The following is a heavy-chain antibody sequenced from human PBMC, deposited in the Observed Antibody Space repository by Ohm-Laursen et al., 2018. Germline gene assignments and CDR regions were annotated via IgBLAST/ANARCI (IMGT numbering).Heavy chain of an antibody. J-gene: IGHJ4*02. D-gene: IGHD2-15*01. CDR2: IKSKTDGGTT. CDR3: TTDHRYCSGGSCYSFDY. Sequence: GSLRLSCAAPGFTFSNAWMSWVRQAPGKGLEWVGRIKSKTDGGTTDYAAPVKGRFTISRDDSKNTLYLQMNSLKTEDTAVYYCTTDHRYCSGGSCYSFDYWGQGTLVTVSS. V-gene: IGHV3-15*01. CDR1: GFTFSNAW.